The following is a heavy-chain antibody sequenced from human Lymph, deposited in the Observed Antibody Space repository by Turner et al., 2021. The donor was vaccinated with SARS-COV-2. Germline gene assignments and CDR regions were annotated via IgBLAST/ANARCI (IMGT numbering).Heavy chain of an antibody. J-gene: IGHJ3*02. Sequence: QVQLVESGGGVVQPGRSLRLSCAACGFTFSNYGIHWVRQAPGKGLEWVAVIWYDGSNKYYADSVKGRFTISRDNSKNTLYLQMNSLRAEDTAVYYCAREGYFYDTSRAFDIWGQGTMVTVSS. CDR2: IWYDGSNK. V-gene: IGHV3-33*01. CDR1: GFTFSNYG. CDR3: AREGYFYDTSRAFDI. D-gene: IGHD3-22*01.